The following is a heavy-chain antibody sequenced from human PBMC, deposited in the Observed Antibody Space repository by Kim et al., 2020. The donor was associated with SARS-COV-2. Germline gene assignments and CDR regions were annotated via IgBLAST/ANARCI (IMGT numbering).Heavy chain of an antibody. CDR1: GFTFSGSA. CDR2: IRSKANSYAT. CDR3: TFYDSSGSFDY. D-gene: IGHD3-22*01. Sequence: GGSLRLSCAASGFTFSGSAMHWVRQASGKGLEWVGRIRSKANSYATAYAASVKGRFTISRDDSKNTAYLQMNSLKTEDTAVYYCTFYDSSGSFDYWGQGTLVTVSS. J-gene: IGHJ4*02. V-gene: IGHV3-73*01.